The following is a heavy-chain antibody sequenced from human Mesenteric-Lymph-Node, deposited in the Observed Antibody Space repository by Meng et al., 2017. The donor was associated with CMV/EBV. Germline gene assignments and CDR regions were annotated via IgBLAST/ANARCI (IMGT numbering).Heavy chain of an antibody. CDR2: INHSGST. D-gene: IGHD3-9*01. Sequence: YGGSVSGYDGSWIRQHPGKGLEWSGEINHSGSTNYNQYLKSRVTISVDTSKNQSSLKLSSVTAADTAVYYCARGNHYDILTGYSFDYWGQGTLVTVSS. CDR3: ARGNHYDILTGYSFDY. J-gene: IGHJ4*02. V-gene: IGHV4-34*01. CDR1: GGSVSGYD.